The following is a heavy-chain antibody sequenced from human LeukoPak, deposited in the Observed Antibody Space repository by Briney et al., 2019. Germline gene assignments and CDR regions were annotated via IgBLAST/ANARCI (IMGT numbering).Heavy chain of an antibody. CDR1: GGSISGSSDY. CDR3: ARNIRYSSGLNWFDS. J-gene: IGHJ5*01. Sequence: SETLSLTCTVSGGSISGSSDYWGWIRQPPGKGLEWIGRIHYSGSTYYNPSLKSRVTMSVDTSKKQCSLRLSSVTAADTAVYYCARNIRYSSGLNWFDSWGQGTLVTVSS. V-gene: IGHV4-39*01. CDR2: IHYSGST. D-gene: IGHD6-19*01.